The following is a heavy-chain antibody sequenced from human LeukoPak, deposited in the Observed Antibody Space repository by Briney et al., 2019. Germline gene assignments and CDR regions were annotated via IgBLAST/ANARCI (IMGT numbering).Heavy chain of an antibody. CDR1: GYTLTELS. CDR3: ATPGVTMVRGVIITWDNWFDP. D-gene: IGHD3-10*01. Sequence: ASVKVSCKVSGYTLTELSMHWVRQAPGKGLEWMGGFDPEDGETIYAQKFQGRVTMTEDTSTDTAYMELSSLRSEDTAVYYCATPGVTMVRGVIITWDNWFDPWGQGTLVTVSS. J-gene: IGHJ5*02. V-gene: IGHV1-24*01. CDR2: FDPEDGET.